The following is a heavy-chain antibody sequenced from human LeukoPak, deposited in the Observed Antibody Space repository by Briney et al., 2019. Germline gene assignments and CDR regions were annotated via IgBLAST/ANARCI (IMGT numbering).Heavy chain of an antibody. Sequence: GGSLRLSCAASGFTFSSYAMSWVRQAPGEGLEWVSAISGSGGSTYYADSVKGRFTISRDNSKNTLYLQMNSLRAEDTAVYYCAKGGMVREYYYYYGMDVWGQGTTVTVSS. V-gene: IGHV3-23*01. D-gene: IGHD3-10*01. CDR3: AKGGMVREYYYYYGMDV. J-gene: IGHJ6*02. CDR2: ISGSGGST. CDR1: GFTFSSYA.